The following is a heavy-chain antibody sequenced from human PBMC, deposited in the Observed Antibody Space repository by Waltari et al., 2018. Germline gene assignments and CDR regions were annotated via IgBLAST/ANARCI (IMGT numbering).Heavy chain of an antibody. Sequence: EEHLLESGGGLAQPGGSLRLSCAASGFNFISYAMSWVRQAPGKGLGWGSGIIDSGVITKYADSVKGRFTVSRDNSKNTVFLHLNSLRAEDTAIYYCARHLYSIDYLELAKWGQGTLVTVSS. V-gene: IGHV3-23*01. CDR3: ARHLYSIDYLELAK. J-gene: IGHJ4*02. CDR1: GFNFISYA. D-gene: IGHD3-22*01. CDR2: IIDSGVIT.